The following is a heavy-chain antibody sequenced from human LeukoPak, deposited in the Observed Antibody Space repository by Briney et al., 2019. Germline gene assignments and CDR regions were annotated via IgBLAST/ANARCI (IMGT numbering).Heavy chain of an antibody. Sequence: PGGSLRLSCAASGFTFSSYWMHWVRQAPGKGLEWVSIIIASSGSTFYADSVKGRFTISRDNSKSTLYLQMNSLSVEDTAVYYCANGAYDYVEVAYFDFWGQGALVTVSS. CDR3: ANGAYDYVEVAYFDF. CDR1: GFTFSSYW. CDR2: IIASSGST. V-gene: IGHV3-23*01. D-gene: IGHD5-12*01. J-gene: IGHJ4*02.